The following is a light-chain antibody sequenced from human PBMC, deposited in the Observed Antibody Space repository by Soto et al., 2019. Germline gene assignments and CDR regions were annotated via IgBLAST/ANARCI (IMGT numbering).Light chain of an antibody. J-gene: IGLJ7*01. CDR1: SGSVSTNYY. CDR2: STN. Sequence: QTVVTQEPSFSVSPGGTVTLTCGLSSGSVSTNYYPSWYQQTPGQAPRTLIHSTNTRSSGVPDRFSGSILGNKAALTITGAQADDESDYYCVLYMGGGISVFGGGTQLTVL. V-gene: IGLV8-61*01. CDR3: VLYMGGGISV.